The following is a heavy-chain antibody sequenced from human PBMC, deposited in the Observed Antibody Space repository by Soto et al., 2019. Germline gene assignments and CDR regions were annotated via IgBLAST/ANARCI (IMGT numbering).Heavy chain of an antibody. CDR2: INPNSGGT. D-gene: IGHD1-1*01. V-gene: IGHV1-2*04. CDR1: GYTFTGYY. Sequence: ASVKVSCKASGYTFTGYYMHWARQAPGQGLEWMGWINPNSGGTNYAQKLQGWVTMTRDMSISTAYMELSSLRSDDTAVYYCARAPEMEPHFDYWGQGTLVTVSS. J-gene: IGHJ4*02. CDR3: ARAPEMEPHFDY.